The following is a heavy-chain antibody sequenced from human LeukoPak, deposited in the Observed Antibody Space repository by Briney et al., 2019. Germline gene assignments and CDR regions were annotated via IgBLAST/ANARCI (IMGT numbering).Heavy chain of an antibody. CDR1: GFTFSAYW. CDR3: AKDISSIVVVPAATSWYYYGMDV. Sequence: GGSLRLSCAASGFTFSAYWMAWVRQAPGKGLEWVAHIKEDGTEKWYVDSVKGRFTISRDNAKNSLYLQMNSLRAEDTALYYCAKDISSIVVVPAATSWYYYGMDVWGQGTTVTVSS. CDR2: IKEDGTEK. J-gene: IGHJ6*02. V-gene: IGHV3-7*03. D-gene: IGHD2-2*01.